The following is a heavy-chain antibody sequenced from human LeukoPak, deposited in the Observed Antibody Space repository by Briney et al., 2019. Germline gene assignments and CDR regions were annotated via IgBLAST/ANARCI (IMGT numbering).Heavy chain of an antibody. Sequence: GGSLRLSCAASGFTFNYYAMNWVRQAPGKGLEWVSAILGGGGTTSYADSVKGRFTISRDNTKNSLFLQMNTLKADDTAVYYCARAPPYDSSGLLDYWGQGTLVTVSS. D-gene: IGHD3-22*01. CDR3: ARAPPYDSSGLLDY. CDR2: ILGGGGTT. CDR1: GFTFNYYA. J-gene: IGHJ4*02. V-gene: IGHV3-23*01.